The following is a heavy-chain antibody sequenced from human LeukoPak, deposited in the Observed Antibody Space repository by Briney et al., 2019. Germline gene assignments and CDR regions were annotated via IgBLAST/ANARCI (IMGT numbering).Heavy chain of an antibody. Sequence: PSETLSLTCAVYGGSFSGYYWSWIRQPPGKGLEWIGEINHSGSTNYNPSLKSRVTISVDTSKNQFFLKLSSVTAADTAVYYCARGVVPAAFYYMDVWGKGTTVTVSS. CDR1: GGSFSGYY. CDR2: INHSGST. D-gene: IGHD2-2*01. CDR3: ARGVVPAAFYYMDV. V-gene: IGHV4-34*01. J-gene: IGHJ6*03.